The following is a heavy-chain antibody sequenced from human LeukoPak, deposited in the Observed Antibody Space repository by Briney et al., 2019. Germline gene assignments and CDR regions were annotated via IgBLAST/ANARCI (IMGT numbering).Heavy chain of an antibody. J-gene: IGHJ4*02. CDR2: IYYSGST. CDR1: GGSISSYY. CDR3: ARDLSSDGEFDY. V-gene: IGHV4-59*01. D-gene: IGHD3-10*01. Sequence: SETLSLTCTVSGGSISSYYWSWIRQPPGKGLEWIGYIYYSGSTNYNPSLKSRVTISVDTSKNQFSLKLSSVTAADTAVYYCARDLSSDGEFDYWSQGPRSPSPQ.